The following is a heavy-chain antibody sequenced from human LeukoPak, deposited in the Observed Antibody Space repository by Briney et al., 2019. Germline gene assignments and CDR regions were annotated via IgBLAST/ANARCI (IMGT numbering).Heavy chain of an antibody. CDR2: IKQDGSEK. Sequence: GGSLRLSCAASGFTFSNSATSWVRQAPGKGLEWVANIKQDGSEKYYVDSVKGRFTISRDNAKNSLYLQMNSLRAEDTAVYYCARGPGALWFGELIHNDYFDYWGQGTLVTVSS. J-gene: IGHJ4*02. CDR3: ARGPGALWFGELIHNDYFDY. V-gene: IGHV3-7*01. CDR1: GFTFSNSA. D-gene: IGHD3-10*01.